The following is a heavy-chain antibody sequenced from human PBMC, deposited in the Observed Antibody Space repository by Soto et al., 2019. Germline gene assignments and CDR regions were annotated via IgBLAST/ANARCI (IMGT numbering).Heavy chain of an antibody. CDR2: TYYRSKWYN. CDR1: GDSVSSNSAA. Sequence: PSQTLSLTCAILGDSVSSNSAAWNWIRQSPSRGLEWLARTYYRSKWYNDYAVSVRSRITVNPDTSKNQFSLQLTSVTPEDTAVYYCAGTTSHQWYYMDVWGKGTTVTVSS. CDR3: AGTTSHQWYYMDV. J-gene: IGHJ6*03. V-gene: IGHV6-1*01. D-gene: IGHD1-7*01.